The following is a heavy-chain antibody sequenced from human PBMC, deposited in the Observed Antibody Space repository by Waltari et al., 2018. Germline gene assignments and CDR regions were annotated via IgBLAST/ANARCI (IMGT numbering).Heavy chain of an antibody. CDR2: SRNKHNDYTT. CDR1: GLTLSDHY. CDR3: ARAGAVRGRYYFDY. Sequence: EVHLVESGGALVQPGGSLRLSCTASGLTLSDHYMDWVRQAPGKGLEWVASSRNKHNDYTTEYAASVKGRFAVSRDASDNSLYLQMSNLQIEDTAVYYCARAGAVRGRYYFDYWGQGSLVTVSS. V-gene: IGHV3-72*01. D-gene: IGHD3-10*01. J-gene: IGHJ4*02.